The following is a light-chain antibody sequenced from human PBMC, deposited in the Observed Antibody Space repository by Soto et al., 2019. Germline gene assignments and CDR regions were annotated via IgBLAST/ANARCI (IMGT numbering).Light chain of an antibody. V-gene: IGLV2-14*01. J-gene: IGLJ2*01. CDR2: DVN. CDR3: TSYASGSSNVV. CDR1: SSDIGGYDY. Sequence: QSALTQPASVSGSPGQSITLSCTGTSSDIGGYDYVSWYQRHPGKAPKLIIYDVNNRPSGVSNRFSGSKSVNTASLTISGLQAEDEAEYYCTSYASGSSNVVFGGGTKLTVL.